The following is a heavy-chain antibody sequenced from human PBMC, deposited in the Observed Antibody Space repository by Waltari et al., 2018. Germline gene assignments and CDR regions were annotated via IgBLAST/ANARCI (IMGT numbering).Heavy chain of an antibody. CDR3: ARLRGKSYSSSWLNGGWVDY. V-gene: IGHV4-39*01. D-gene: IGHD6-13*01. J-gene: IGHJ4*02. CDR1: GGSISSSSYY. CDR2: IYYSGST. Sequence: QLQLQESGPGLVKPSETLSLTCTVYGGSISSSSYYWGWIRQPPGKGLEWIGSIYYSGSTYYNPSLKSRVTISVDTSKNQFSLKLSSVTAADTAVYYCARLRGKSYSSSWLNGGWVDYWGQGTLVTVSS.